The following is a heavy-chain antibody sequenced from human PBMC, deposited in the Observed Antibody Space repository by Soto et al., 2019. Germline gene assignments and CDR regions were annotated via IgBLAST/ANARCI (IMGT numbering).Heavy chain of an antibody. D-gene: IGHD3-16*01. CDR2: IKSKTDGGTT. CDR3: TLGVTVAYYYYYYMDV. V-gene: IGHV3-15*01. J-gene: IGHJ6*03. CDR1: GFTFSNAW. Sequence: EVQLVESGGGLVKPGGSLRLSCAASGFTFSNAWMSWVRQAPGKGLGWVGRIKSKTDGGTTDYAAPVKGRFTISRDDSKNTLYLQMNSLKTEDTAVYYCTLGVTVAYYYYYYMDVWGKGTTVTVSS.